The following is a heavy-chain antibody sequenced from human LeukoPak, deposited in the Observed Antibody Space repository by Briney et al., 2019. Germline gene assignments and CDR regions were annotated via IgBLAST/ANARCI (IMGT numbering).Heavy chain of an antibody. Sequence: GASVKVSCKASGYTFTGYYMHWVRQAPGQGLEWMGWINPISGGTNYAQNFQGRVTVTRDTSISTAYMELSRLRSDDTAMYYCARDVLTTFGYFSAADDFWGQGTLVTVSS. J-gene: IGHJ4*02. CDR1: GYTFTGYY. CDR2: INPISGGT. V-gene: IGHV1-2*02. D-gene: IGHD3-10*02. CDR3: ARDVLTTFGYFSAADDF.